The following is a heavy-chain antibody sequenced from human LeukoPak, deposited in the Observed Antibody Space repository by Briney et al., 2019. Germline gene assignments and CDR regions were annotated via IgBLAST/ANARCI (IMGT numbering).Heavy chain of an antibody. D-gene: IGHD3-10*01. J-gene: IGHJ5*02. Sequence: PSETLSLTCTVSGYTTSSAYYWSWIRQPPGKGLEWIGYIYYSGSTNYKPSVKSRVTISVDTSKNQFSLKLSSVTAADTAVYYCASGGYYGSGNDFRFDPWGQGTLVTVSS. V-gene: IGHV4-61*01. CDR2: IYYSGST. CDR3: ASGGYYGSGNDFRFDP. CDR1: GYTTSSAYY.